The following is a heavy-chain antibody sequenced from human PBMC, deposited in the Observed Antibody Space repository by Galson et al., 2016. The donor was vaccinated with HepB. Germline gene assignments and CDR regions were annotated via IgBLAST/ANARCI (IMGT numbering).Heavy chain of an antibody. CDR3: ARGHSGGWYSDMGPLCYFDY. D-gene: IGHD6-19*01. J-gene: IGHJ4*02. CDR2: DSVHGGRK. CDR1: GFNFNTYG. Sequence: SLRLSCAASGFNFNTYGMHWVRQAPGKGLEWVAADSVHGGRKFYADVVKGRFTISRDSAKNMLFLQMSSLRDDDTAVYFCARGHSGGWYSDMGPLCYFDYWGQGTLVTVSS. V-gene: IGHV3-30*03.